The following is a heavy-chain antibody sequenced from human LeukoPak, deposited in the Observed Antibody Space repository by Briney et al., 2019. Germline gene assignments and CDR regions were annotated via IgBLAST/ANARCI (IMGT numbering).Heavy chain of an antibody. V-gene: IGHV3-7*01. CDR3: SRSLDY. CDR1: GFTFSSSW. Sequence: PGGSLRLSCAASGFTFSSSWMDWVRQAPGKGLEWVANIKKDGSEKYYVDSVKGRFIISRDNTKNSLYLQMSNLRVEDTATYYCSRSLDYWGQGIRVTVSS. J-gene: IGHJ4*02. CDR2: IKKDGSEK.